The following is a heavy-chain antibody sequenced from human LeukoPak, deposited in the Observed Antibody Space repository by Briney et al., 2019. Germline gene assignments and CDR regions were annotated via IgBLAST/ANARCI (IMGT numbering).Heavy chain of an antibody. CDR2: INSDGSST. CDR3: ATDEAATGRLDY. D-gene: IGHD1-1*01. CDR1: GFTFRNYW. J-gene: IGHJ4*02. Sequence: GGSLRLSCAASGFTFRNYWMHWVRQAPGKGLVWVSRINSDGSSTSHADSVKGRFTISRDNAENTLYLQINSLRAEDTAVYYCATDEAATGRLDYWGQGTLVTDSS. V-gene: IGHV3-74*01.